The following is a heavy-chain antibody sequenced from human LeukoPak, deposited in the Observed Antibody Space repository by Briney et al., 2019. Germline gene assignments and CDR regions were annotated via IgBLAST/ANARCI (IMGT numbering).Heavy chain of an antibody. D-gene: IGHD6-19*01. Sequence: SETLSLTCTVSGGSISSSYWSWIRQPPGKGLEWIGYIYYSGSTNYNPSLKSRVTISVDTSKNQFSLKLSSVTAADTAVYYCARLSGIAVAGPTFDYWGQGTLVTVSS. CDR2: IYYSGST. CDR3: ARLSGIAVAGPTFDY. J-gene: IGHJ4*02. CDR1: GGSISSSY. V-gene: IGHV4-59*08.